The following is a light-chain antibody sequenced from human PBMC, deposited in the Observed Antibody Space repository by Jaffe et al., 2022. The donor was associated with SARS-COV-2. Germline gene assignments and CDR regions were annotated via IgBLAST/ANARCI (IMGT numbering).Light chain of an antibody. CDR2: DAS. CDR1: QGVSSY. J-gene: IGKJ3*01. CDR3: QQRSN. Sequence: EIVLTQSPATLSLSPGERATLSCRASQGVSSYLAWYQQKPGQAPRLLIYDASNRATGIPARFSGSGPGTDFTLTISSLEPEDFAVYYCQQRSNFGPGTKVDIK. V-gene: IGKV3D-11*01.